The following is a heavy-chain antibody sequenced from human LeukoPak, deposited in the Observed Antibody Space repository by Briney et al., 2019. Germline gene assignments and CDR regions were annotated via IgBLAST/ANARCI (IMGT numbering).Heavy chain of an antibody. CDR2: MNPNSGNT. D-gene: IGHD1-7*01. Sequence: ASVKVSCKASGYTFTSYGISWVRQATGQGLEWMGWMNPNSGNTGYAQKFQGRVTITRNTSISTAYMELSSLRSEDTAVYYCARELRYDGWFDPWGQGTLVTVSS. V-gene: IGHV1-8*03. J-gene: IGHJ5*02. CDR1: GYTFTSYG. CDR3: ARELRYDGWFDP.